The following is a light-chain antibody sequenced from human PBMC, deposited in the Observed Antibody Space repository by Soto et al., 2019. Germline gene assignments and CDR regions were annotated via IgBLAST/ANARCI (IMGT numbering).Light chain of an antibody. CDR1: QSLVYGDGNTY. Sequence: DVVMTQSPLSLPVTLGQPASISCKSSQSLVYGDGNTYLNWFQQRPGQSPRRLIYRVSNRDSGVPDRFSGSGSGTDFTLKISRLEAEDVGVYYCMQGTLWPPGPFTFGQGTKLEIK. CDR2: RVS. V-gene: IGKV2-30*01. J-gene: IGKJ2*01. CDR3: MQGTLWPPGPFT.